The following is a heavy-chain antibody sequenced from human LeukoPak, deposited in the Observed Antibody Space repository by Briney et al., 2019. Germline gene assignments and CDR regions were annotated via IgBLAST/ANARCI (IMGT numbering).Heavy chain of an antibody. CDR2: IIPIFGTA. CDR1: GYTFTGYY. CDR3: ARDIRHASLQLERQAHNWFDP. V-gene: IGHV1-69*13. J-gene: IGHJ5*02. D-gene: IGHD1-1*01. Sequence: SVKVSCKASGYTFTGYYMHWARQAPGQGLEWMGGIIPIFGTANYAQKFQGRVTITADESTSTAYMELSSLRSEDTAVYYCARDIRHASLQLERQAHNWFDPWGQGTLVTVSS.